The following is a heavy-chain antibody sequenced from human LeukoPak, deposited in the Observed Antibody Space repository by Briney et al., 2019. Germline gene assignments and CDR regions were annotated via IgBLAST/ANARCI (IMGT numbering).Heavy chain of an antibody. Sequence: GRSLRLSCSASGFSFSDYSIHWVRQAPGKGFDWVTVVTHDGSKMYYADSVEGRFIISRDNSKDMVYLQMNRLTSEDTAMYYCVRGGSEVVVAAALGAFDIWGQGTMVTVSS. CDR3: VRGGSEVVVAAALGAFDI. CDR2: VTHDGSKM. CDR1: GFSFSDYS. D-gene: IGHD2-15*01. J-gene: IGHJ3*02. V-gene: IGHV3-30*14.